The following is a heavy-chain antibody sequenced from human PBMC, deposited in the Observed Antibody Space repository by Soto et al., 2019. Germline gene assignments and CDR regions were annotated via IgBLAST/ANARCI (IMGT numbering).Heavy chain of an antibody. J-gene: IGHJ4*02. V-gene: IGHV3-30-3*01. CDR2: ISYDGSNK. Sequence: GGSLRLSCAASGFTFSSYAMHWVRQAPGKGLEWVAVISYDGSNKYYADSVKGRFTISRDNSKNTLYLQMNSLRAEDTAVYYCARASRRAIDDYWGQGTLVTVSS. CDR1: GFTFSSYA. D-gene: IGHD2-2*01. CDR3: ARASRRAIDDY.